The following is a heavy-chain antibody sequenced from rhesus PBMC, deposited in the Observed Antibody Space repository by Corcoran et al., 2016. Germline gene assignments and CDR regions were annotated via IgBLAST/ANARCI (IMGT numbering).Heavy chain of an antibody. CDR2: IDSSGGN. D-gene: IGHD1-44*01. Sequence: QLQLQESGQGLGKPSATLSLPCAVSGCPISRCWWGWILTDSGTVREWTGRIDSSGGNEYNPYLKSRVILSRDTSKNQFSLKLSAVTAADTAMYYCVRDGKPHQMFDYWGQGVLVTVSS. CDR1: GCPISRCW. V-gene: IGHV4-160*01. CDR3: VRDGKPHQMFDY. J-gene: IGHJ4*01.